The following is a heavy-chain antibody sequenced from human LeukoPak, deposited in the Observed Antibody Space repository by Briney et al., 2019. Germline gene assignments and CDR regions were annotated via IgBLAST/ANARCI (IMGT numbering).Heavy chain of an antibody. CDR2: IYYSGTT. J-gene: IGHJ5*02. CDR3: AREGLDYGGTLNWFDP. V-gene: IGHV4-39*07. Sequence: SETLSLTCTVSGASITSADYYWGWIRQPPGKGLEWIGSIYYSGTTSYNPSLKSRVTISIDTSKNQFSLKVSSVTVADTAVYYCAREGLDYGGTLNWFDPWGQGTLVTVSS. D-gene: IGHD4-23*01. CDR1: GASITSADYY.